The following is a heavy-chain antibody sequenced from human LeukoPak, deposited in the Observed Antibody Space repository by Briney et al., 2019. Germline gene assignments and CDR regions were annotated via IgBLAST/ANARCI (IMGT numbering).Heavy chain of an antibody. CDR2: INHSGST. V-gene: IGHV4-34*01. D-gene: IGHD2-21*02. CDR3: ARGDYCGGDCYLPDY. CDR1: GGSFSGYY. Sequence: SSGTLSLTCAVHGGSFSGYYWSWIRQPPGKGLEWIGEINHSGSTNYNPSLKSRVTISVDTSKNQFSLKLSSATAADTAVYYCARGDYCGGDCYLPDYCGQGTLVTVSS. J-gene: IGHJ4*02.